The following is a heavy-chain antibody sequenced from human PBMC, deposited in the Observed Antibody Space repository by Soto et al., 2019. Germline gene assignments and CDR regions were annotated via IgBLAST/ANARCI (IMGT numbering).Heavy chain of an antibody. CDR3: ARDGTPKWFGELFNWFDP. CDR2: ISSSSSTI. D-gene: IGHD3-10*01. V-gene: IGHV3-48*02. CDR1: GFTFSSYS. J-gene: IGHJ5*02. Sequence: GGSLRLSCTASGFTFSSYSMNWVRQAPGKGLEWVSYISSSSSTIYYADSVKGRFTISRDNAKNSLYLQMNSLRDEDTAVYYCARDGTPKWFGELFNWFDPWGQGTLVTVSS.